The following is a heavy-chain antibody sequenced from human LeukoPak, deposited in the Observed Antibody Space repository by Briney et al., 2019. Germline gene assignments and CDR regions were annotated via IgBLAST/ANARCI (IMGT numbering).Heavy chain of an antibody. Sequence: GGSLRLSCAASGFTFSDHYMDWVRQAPGKGLEWVGRTRNKANSYTTEYAASVKGRFTISRDDSKNSLYLQMNSLKTEDTAVYYCTRVHSSTRDGSYFDYWGQGTLVTVSS. CDR1: GFTFSDHY. D-gene: IGHD6-13*01. J-gene: IGHJ4*02. V-gene: IGHV3-72*01. CDR2: TRNKANSYTT. CDR3: TRVHSSTRDGSYFDY.